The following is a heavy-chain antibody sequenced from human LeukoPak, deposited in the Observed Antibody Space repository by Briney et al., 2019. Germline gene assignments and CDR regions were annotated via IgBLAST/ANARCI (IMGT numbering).Heavy chain of an antibody. D-gene: IGHD3-10*01. V-gene: IGHV3-33*01. CDR1: GFSFRTYG. Sequence: PGGSLRLSCAAYGFSFRTYGMHWVRQAPGKGLEWVAVIWYDGSHQYYADSVKGRFTISRDMSNNTLYLQMNSLRVDDTALYYCARDLGLRYGSGTYRFDPWGQGTLVIVSS. J-gene: IGHJ5*02. CDR3: ARDLGLRYGSGTYRFDP. CDR2: IWYDGSHQ.